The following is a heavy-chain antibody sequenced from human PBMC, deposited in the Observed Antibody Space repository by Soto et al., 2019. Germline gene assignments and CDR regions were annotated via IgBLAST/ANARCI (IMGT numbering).Heavy chain of an antibody. CDR1: GGSISSGGYS. CDR2: IYHSGST. V-gene: IGHV4-30-2*01. Sequence: SETLSLTCAVSGGSISSGGYSWSWIRQPPGKGLEWIGYIYHSGSTYYNPSLKSRVTISVDRSKNQFSLKLSSVTAADTAVYYCARNSRSGPDYWGQGTLVTVSS. CDR3: ARNSRSGPDY. D-gene: IGHD3-3*01. J-gene: IGHJ4*02.